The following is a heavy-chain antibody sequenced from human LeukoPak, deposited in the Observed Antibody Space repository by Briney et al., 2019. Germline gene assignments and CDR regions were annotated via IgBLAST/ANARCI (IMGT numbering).Heavy chain of an antibody. V-gene: IGHV5-51*01. CDR2: IYPGDSDT. Sequence: GESLKISCKGSGDNFTNYWIAWGRQMPGKGLEWMGIIYPGDSDTRYSPSFQGQVTISADKSISTAYLQWSSLKASDTAMYYCARRYCSSTTCYAGSDYWGQGTLVTVSS. CDR3: ARRYCSSTTCYAGSDY. J-gene: IGHJ4*02. D-gene: IGHD2-2*01. CDR1: GDNFTNYW.